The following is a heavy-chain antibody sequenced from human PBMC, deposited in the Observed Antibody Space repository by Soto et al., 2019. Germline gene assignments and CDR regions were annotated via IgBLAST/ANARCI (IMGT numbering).Heavy chain of an antibody. CDR1: GLSLGDNY. Sequence: SLRRSFVACGLSLGDNYMACIRQAPGKGLEWVCLIEGTLYGEATACAASVQGRFTVSRDNSKSIVYLQMTSLKTGDKAVYYCSGHGGLSAPWGQGTQVTVSS. V-gene: IGHV3-49*03. CDR3: SGHGGLSAP. CDR2: IEGTLYGEAT. J-gene: IGHJ4*02. D-gene: IGHD6-13*01.